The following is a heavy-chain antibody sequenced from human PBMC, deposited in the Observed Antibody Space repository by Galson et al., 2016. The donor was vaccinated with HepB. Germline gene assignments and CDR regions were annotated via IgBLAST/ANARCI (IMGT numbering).Heavy chain of an antibody. CDR2: INHRGST. D-gene: IGHD4-17*01. V-gene: IGHV4-34*01. CDR1: GGSFSGYY. CDR3: ARGDNPDYGDYASAYYYMDV. J-gene: IGHJ6*03. Sequence: ETLSLTCAVYGGSFSGYYWSWIHQPPGKGLEWIGEINHRGSTNYNPSLKSRVTISVDTSKNQFSLKLSSVTAADTAVYYCARGDNPDYGDYASAYYYMDVWGKGTTVTVSS.